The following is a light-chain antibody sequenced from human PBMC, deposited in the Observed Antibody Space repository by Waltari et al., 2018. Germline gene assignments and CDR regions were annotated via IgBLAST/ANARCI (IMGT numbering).Light chain of an antibody. CDR2: RNN. Sequence: QSVLTQPPSTSGTPGQRVPISCSGSGSNIDTNKVFRYQYLPGKTPKLLIYRNNQRPSGVPDRFSASKSGTSASLAISGLQSVDEADYYCAAWDDSLSSLVFGGGTKLTVL. CDR3: AAWDDSLSSLV. J-gene: IGLJ2*01. CDR1: GSNIDTNK. V-gene: IGLV1-47*01.